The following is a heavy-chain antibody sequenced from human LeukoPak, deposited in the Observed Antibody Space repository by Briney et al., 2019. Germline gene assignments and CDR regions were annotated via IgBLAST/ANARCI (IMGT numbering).Heavy chain of an antibody. CDR2: ISYDGSNK. CDR1: GFTFSSYA. V-gene: IGHV3-30-3*01. CDR3: ARDLYYYDSPDY. J-gene: IGHJ4*02. D-gene: IGHD3-22*01. Sequence: GGSLRLSCAASGFTFSSYAMHWVRQAPGKGLEWVAVISYDGSNKYYADSVKGRFTISRDNYKNTLYLQMNSLRAGDTAVYYCARDLYYYDSPDYWGQGTLVTVSS.